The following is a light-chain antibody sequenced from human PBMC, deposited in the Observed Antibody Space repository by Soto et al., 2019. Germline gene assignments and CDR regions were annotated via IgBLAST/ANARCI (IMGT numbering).Light chain of an antibody. Sequence: QSVLTLPPSASGTPGQRVTLSCSGSSSNIGSNSVNWYQQLPGTAPKLLMYSSNQRPSGVPDRFSGSKSGTSASLAISGLQSEDEADYYCAAWDDSLNGVVFGGGTKLTVL. CDR2: SSN. J-gene: IGLJ2*01. V-gene: IGLV1-44*01. CDR3: AAWDDSLNGVV. CDR1: SSNIGSNS.